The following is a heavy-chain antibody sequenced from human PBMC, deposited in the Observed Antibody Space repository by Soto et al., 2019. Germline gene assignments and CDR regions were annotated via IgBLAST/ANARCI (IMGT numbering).Heavy chain of an antibody. Sequence: VKVSCKASGYTFTSYGISWVRQAPGQGLEWMGWISAYNGNTNYAQKLQGRVTMTTDTSTSTAYMELRSLSSSHTAVYYCASEGCDFWSGRGADAAFDNWGDGTMVTV. CDR3: ASEGCDFWSGRGADAAFDN. V-gene: IGHV1-18*01. J-gene: IGHJ3*02. CDR2: ISAYNGNT. D-gene: IGHD3-3*01. CDR1: GYTFTSYG.